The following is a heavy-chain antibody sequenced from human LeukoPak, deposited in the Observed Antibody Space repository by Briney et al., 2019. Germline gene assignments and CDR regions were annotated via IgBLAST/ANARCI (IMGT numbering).Heavy chain of an antibody. V-gene: IGHV3-23*01. D-gene: IGHD4-23*01. CDR1: GFTISNNY. CDR3: AKDRYGGNSVIFSEYFQH. Sequence: GGSLRLSCAASGFTISNNYIRWLRQAPGKGLEWVSAISGSGGSTYYADSVKGRFSISRDNSKNTLYLQMNSLSAEDAAVYYCAKDRYGGNSVIFSEYFQHWGQGTLVTVSS. CDR2: ISGSGGST. J-gene: IGHJ1*01.